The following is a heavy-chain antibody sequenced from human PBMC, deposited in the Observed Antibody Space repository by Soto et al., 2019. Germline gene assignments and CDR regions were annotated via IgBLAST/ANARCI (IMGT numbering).Heavy chain of an antibody. J-gene: IGHJ6*03. D-gene: IGHD3-10*01. CDR2: IYYSGST. V-gene: IGHV4-59*01. Sequence: SATLSLTYTVSGGSISSYYWSWIRQPQGKGLEWIGYIYYSGSTNYNPSLKSRVTISVDTSKNQFSLKLSSVTAADTAVYYCARGITMVRGGGYYYYMDVWGKGTTVTVSS. CDR1: GGSISSYY. CDR3: ARGITMVRGGGYYYYMDV.